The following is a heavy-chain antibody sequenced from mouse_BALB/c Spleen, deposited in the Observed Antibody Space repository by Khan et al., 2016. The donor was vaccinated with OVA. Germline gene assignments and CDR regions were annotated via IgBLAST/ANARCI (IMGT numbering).Heavy chain of an antibody. CDR2: INPHIGET. CDR3: TRKNGSDFDY. V-gene: IGHV1-20*02. Sequence: VQLKQSGPELVKPGASVKISCKASGYSFTGYFMHWVMQSHGKSLEWIGGINPHIGETLYNQKFKGKATLTVDESSSTAHMELRSLASEDSAVYCCTRKNGSDFDYWGQGTTLTVSS. J-gene: IGHJ2*01. CDR1: GYSFTGYF. D-gene: IGHD1-1*01.